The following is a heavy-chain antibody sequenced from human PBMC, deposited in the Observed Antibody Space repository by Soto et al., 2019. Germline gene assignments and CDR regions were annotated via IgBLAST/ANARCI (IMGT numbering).Heavy chain of an antibody. J-gene: IGHJ4*02. Sequence: SVQVSCKASGGTFSSYAISWVRQAPGQGLEWMGGIIPIFGTANYAQKFQGRVTITADKSTSTAYMELSSLRSEDTAVYYCARSSQWELPPYFDYWGQGTLVTVSS. D-gene: IGHD1-26*01. CDR2: IIPIFGTA. CDR3: ARSSQWELPPYFDY. CDR1: GGTFSSYA. V-gene: IGHV1-69*06.